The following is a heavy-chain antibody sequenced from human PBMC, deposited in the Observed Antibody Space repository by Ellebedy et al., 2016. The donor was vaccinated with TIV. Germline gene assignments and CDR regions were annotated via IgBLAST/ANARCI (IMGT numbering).Heavy chain of an antibody. V-gene: IGHV1-2*04. J-gene: IGHJ6*02. CDR2: INPNSGGT. CDR3: ARIDILTGYRRWGLYGMDV. CDR1: GYTFTGYY. D-gene: IGHD3-9*01. Sequence: ASVKVSXXASGYTFTGYYMHWVRQAPGQGLEWMGWINPNSGGTNYAQKFQGWVTMTRDTSISTAYMELSRLRSDDTAVYYCARIDILTGYRRWGLYGMDVWGQGTTVTVSS.